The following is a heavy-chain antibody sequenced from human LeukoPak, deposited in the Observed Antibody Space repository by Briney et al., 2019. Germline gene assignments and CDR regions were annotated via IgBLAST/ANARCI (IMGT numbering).Heavy chain of an antibody. J-gene: IGHJ4*02. Sequence: VGSLRLSCAASGFTFDDYAMHWVRQAPGKGLEWVSLISGDGGSTYYADSVKGRFTISRDNRKTSLYLQMNSLRTEDTALYYCAKDISGRGALEVFDYWGQGTLVTVSS. D-gene: IGHD2-15*01. CDR1: GFTFDDYA. CDR3: AKDISGRGALEVFDY. CDR2: ISGDGGST. V-gene: IGHV3-43*02.